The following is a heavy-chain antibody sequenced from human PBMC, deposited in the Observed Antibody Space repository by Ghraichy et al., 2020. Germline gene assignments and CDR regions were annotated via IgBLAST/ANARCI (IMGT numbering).Heavy chain of an antibody. CDR1: GFTVSSNY. J-gene: IGHJ4*02. CDR3: ARALTGDIDY. CDR2: IYSGGST. V-gene: IGHV3-53*01. D-gene: IGHD7-27*01. Sequence: GGSLRLSCAASGFTVSSNYMSWVRQAPGKGLEWVSVIYSGGSTYYADSVKGRFTISRDNSTNTRYLQMNSLRAEDTAVYYCARALTGDIDYRGQGTRVTVSA.